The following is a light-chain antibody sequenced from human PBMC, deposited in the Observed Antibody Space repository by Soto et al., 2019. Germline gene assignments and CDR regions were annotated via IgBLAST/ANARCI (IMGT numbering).Light chain of an antibody. CDR3: QQYGTSRHT. Sequence: EIVLKQSPGTLSLSPGERAIFSCRTSQSLSSSFLAWYQQKPGQAPRLLIYATSIRATGIPDRFIGSGSGTHFTLTITGLEPEDLAVYYCQQYGTSRHTFGQGTKVDI. CDR1: QSLSSSF. J-gene: IGKJ1*01. V-gene: IGKV3-20*01. CDR2: ATS.